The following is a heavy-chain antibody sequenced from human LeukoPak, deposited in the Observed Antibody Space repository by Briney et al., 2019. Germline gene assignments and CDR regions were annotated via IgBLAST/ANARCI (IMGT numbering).Heavy chain of an antibody. CDR3: ARVELAPYYYYMDV. CDR1: GFTFSSYW. D-gene: IGHD1-7*01. Sequence: GGSLRLSCAASGFTFSSYWMSWVRQAPGKGLEWVANIKQDGSEKYYVDSVKGRFTISRDNAKNSLYLQMNSLRAEDTAVYYCARVELAPYYYYMDVWGKGTTVTVSS. J-gene: IGHJ6*03. V-gene: IGHV3-7*01. CDR2: IKQDGSEK.